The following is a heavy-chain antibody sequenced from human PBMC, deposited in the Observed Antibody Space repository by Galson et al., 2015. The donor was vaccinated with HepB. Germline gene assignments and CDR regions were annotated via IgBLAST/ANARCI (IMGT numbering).Heavy chain of an antibody. CDR2: ISSSGSTI. Sequence: SLRLSCAASGFTFSSYEMNWVRRAPGKGLEWVSYISSSGSTIFYADSVKGRFTISRDNAKNSLYLQMNSLRAEDTAVYYCARDLLSSSWYYFDYWGQGTLVTVSS. J-gene: IGHJ4*02. CDR1: GFTFSSYE. V-gene: IGHV3-48*03. D-gene: IGHD6-13*01. CDR3: ARDLLSSSWYYFDY.